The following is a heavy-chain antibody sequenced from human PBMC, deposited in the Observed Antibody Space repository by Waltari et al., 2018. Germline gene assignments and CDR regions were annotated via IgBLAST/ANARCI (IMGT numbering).Heavy chain of an antibody. CDR3: AKELGQPSFDY. V-gene: IGHV3-23*04. D-gene: IGHD7-27*01. Sequence: EVQLVESGGGLVQPGGSLRLSCAASGFTVSSNYMSWVRQAPGKGLEWVLAIGGRGGRTYYADSVKGRFTISRDNSKNTLYLQMNSLRAEDTAVYYCAKELGQPSFDYWGQGTLVTVSS. CDR2: IGGRGGRT. CDR1: GFTVSSNY. J-gene: IGHJ4*02.